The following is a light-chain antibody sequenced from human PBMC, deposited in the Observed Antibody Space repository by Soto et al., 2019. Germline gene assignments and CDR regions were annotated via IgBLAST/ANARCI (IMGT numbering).Light chain of an antibody. V-gene: IGLV1-44*01. CDR2: SNN. Sequence: QSVLTQPPSASGTPGQRVTISCSGSSSNIGSNTVNWYQQLPGTAPKLLIYSNNQRPSGVPDRFSGSKSGTSAYLAISGLQSESEADSYCAAWDDSLNARVFGTGTQLTVL. CDR1: SSNIGSNT. CDR3: AAWDDSLNARV. J-gene: IGLJ1*01.